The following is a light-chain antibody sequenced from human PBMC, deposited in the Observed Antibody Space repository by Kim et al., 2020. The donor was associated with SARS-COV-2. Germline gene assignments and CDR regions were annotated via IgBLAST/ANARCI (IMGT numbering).Light chain of an antibody. CDR3: QAWDSSNVV. Sequence: VSPRQTASITCSGDKLGDKYACWYQQKPGQSPILVICQDSKRPSGIPERFSGSNSGNTATLTISGTQAMDEAAYYCQAWDSSNVVFGGGTQLTVL. V-gene: IGLV3-1*01. CDR1: KLGDKY. J-gene: IGLJ2*01. CDR2: QDS.